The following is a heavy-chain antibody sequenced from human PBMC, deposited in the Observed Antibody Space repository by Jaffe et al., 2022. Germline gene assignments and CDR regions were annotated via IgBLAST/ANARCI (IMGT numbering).Heavy chain of an antibody. CDR3: AKGLAAAHLQRDYYFDY. D-gene: IGHD6-13*01. J-gene: IGHJ4*02. CDR2: ISWDGGST. V-gene: IGHV3-43D*04. Sequence: EVQLVESGGVVVQPGGSLRLSCAASGFTFDDYAMHWVRQAPGKGLEWVSLISWDGGSTYYADSVKGRFTISRDNSKNSLYLQMNSLRAEDTALYYCAKGLAAAHLQRDYYFDYWGQGTLVTVSS. CDR1: GFTFDDYA.